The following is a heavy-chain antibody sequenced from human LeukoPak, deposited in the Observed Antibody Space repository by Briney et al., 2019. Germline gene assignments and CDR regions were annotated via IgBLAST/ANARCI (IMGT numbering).Heavy chain of an antibody. D-gene: IGHD2-15*01. V-gene: IGHV3-23*01. CDR2: ISGSGGST. CDR1: GVTFTNDA. CDR3: AKICSYHFGY. Sequence: PGGSLRLSCAASGVTFTNDAIGWVRQAPGKGLEWVSAISGSGGSTYYADSVKDRFTMSRDNSKNTLFLQMNSLRADDTAVYYCAKICSYHFGYWRQGTLVTVSS. J-gene: IGHJ4*02.